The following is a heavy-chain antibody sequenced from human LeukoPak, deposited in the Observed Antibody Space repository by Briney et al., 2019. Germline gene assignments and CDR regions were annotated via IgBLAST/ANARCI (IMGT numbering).Heavy chain of an antibody. J-gene: IGHJ4*02. Sequence: SQTLSLTCAVSGDSISSNSAAWIWIRQSPSRGLEWLGRTYYRSKWYDDSAVSLKSRITVKPDISKNQFSLQLRSVTPEDTAVYYCARARQDYGFDYWGQGTLVTVSS. CDR3: ARARQDYGFDY. V-gene: IGHV6-1*01. CDR1: GDSISSNSAA. CDR2: TYYRSKWYD. D-gene: IGHD4-17*01.